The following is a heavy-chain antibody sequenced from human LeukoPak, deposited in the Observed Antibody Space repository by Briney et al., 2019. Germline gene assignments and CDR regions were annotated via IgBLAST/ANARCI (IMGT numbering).Heavy chain of an antibody. J-gene: IGHJ4*03. D-gene: IGHD3-22*01. V-gene: IGHV3-33*05. CDR1: RFTFSNSI. CDR2: MSYDGFSK. CDR3: AREGHTSGYCGSFDN. Sequence: GGSLRLSCASSRFTFSNSIFHWVRQAPGKGLEWVAAMSYDGFSKYYADSVKGRFTISRDDSRSTVDLHSSSLGPDDTAVYYCAREGHTSGYCGSFDNWGQGTAVAVSS.